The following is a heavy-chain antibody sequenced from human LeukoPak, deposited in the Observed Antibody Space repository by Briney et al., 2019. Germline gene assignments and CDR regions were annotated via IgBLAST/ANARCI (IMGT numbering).Heavy chain of an antibody. CDR2: IYHTGST. Sequence: SETLSLTCAVSGVYISSSNWWSWIRPPPGKGLEWIGEIYHTGSTNYNPSLKSRVTISVDKSKNQFSLKLSSVTAADTAVYYCARSAIGVAGDFDYWGQGTLVTVSS. CDR3: ARSAIGVAGDFDY. D-gene: IGHD6-19*01. CDR1: GVYISSSNW. J-gene: IGHJ4*02. V-gene: IGHV4-4*02.